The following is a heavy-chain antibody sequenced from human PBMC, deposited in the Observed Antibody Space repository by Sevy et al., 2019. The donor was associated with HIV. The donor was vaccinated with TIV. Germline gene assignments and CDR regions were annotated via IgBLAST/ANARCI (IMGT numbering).Heavy chain of an antibody. J-gene: IGHJ4*02. CDR1: GFTFDDYA. CDR3: AKDILAAANY. V-gene: IGHV3-9*01. Sequence: GGSLRLSCAASGFTFDDYAMHWVRQAPGKGLEWVSGISWNSGSMGYADSVKGRFTISRDNAKNSLYLQMNRLRAEDTALYYCAKDILAAANYWGQGTLVTVSS. D-gene: IGHD6-13*01. CDR2: ISWNSGSM.